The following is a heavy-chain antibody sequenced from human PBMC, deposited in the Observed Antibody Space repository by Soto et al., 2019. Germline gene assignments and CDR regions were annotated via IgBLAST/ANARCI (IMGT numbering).Heavy chain of an antibody. Sequence: PGESLKISCKGSGYSFTSYWIGWVRQMPGKGLEWMGIIYPGDSDTRYSPSFQGQVTISADKSISTAYLQWSSLKASDTAMYYWARPPSNFWSGYWAYGKDVWGQRTTVTVSS. CDR2: IYPGDSDT. D-gene: IGHD3-3*01. CDR3: ARPPSNFWSGYWAYGKDV. V-gene: IGHV5-51*01. J-gene: IGHJ6*02. CDR1: GYSFTSYW.